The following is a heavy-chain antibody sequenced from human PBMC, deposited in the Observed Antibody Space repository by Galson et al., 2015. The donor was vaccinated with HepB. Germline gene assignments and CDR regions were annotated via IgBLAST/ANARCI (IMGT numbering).Heavy chain of an antibody. CDR2: ISAYNGNT. D-gene: IGHD6-19*01. Sequence: QSGAEVKKPGASVKVSCKASGYTFTSYGISCVRQAPGQGLEWMGWISAYNGNTNYAQKLQGRVTMTTDTSTSTAYMELRSLRSDDTAVYYCARDISSGWYGDSAFDYWGQGTLVTVSS. V-gene: IGHV1-18*04. J-gene: IGHJ4*02. CDR1: GYTFTSYG. CDR3: ARDISSGWYGDSAFDY.